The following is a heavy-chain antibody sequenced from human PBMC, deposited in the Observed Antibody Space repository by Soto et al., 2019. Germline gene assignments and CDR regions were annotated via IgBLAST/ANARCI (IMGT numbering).Heavy chain of an antibody. J-gene: IGHJ4*02. D-gene: IGHD1-26*01. Sequence: ASVKVSCKASGYTFTDYAITWVRQAPGQGLEWMGWISAYNGDTDYAQKFQGRVTITTDTPTSTAYMELRSLSSDDTAVYYCAREAGSGSYYPEDFWGQGTLVTVSS. CDR2: ISAYNGDT. V-gene: IGHV1-18*04. CDR1: GYTFTDYA. CDR3: AREAGSGSYYPEDF.